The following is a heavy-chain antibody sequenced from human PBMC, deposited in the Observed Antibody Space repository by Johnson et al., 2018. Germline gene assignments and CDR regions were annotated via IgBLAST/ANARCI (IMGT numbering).Heavy chain of an antibody. CDR1: GYTFTSYY. CDR2: LNPSGGST. V-gene: IGHV1-46*01. Sequence: VQLVESGAEVKKPGASVKVSCKASGYTFTSYYMHWVRQSPGQGLEWMGILNPSGGSTSYAKKFQGRVTMTRDTSTSTVYMELSSLGSEDTAVYYCGRLEYDATGYFQHWGQGTLVTVSS. CDR3: GRLEYDATGYFQH. J-gene: IGHJ1*01. D-gene: IGHD3-3*01.